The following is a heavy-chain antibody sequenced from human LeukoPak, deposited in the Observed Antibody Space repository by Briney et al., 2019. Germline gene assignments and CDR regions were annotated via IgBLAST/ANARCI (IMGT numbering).Heavy chain of an antibody. D-gene: IGHD2-15*01. J-gene: IGHJ5*02. Sequence: GGSLKLSCAASGFTFSGSAVHWVRQSSGKGLEWVGHIDKKDNLYATAYAESVKGSFTISRDDSKDTAFLHMDSLKTEDTALYYCTRDRGTYNWFDPWGQGTLVTVSS. V-gene: IGHV3-73*01. CDR2: IDKKDNLYAT. CDR3: TRDRGTYNWFDP. CDR1: GFTFSGSA.